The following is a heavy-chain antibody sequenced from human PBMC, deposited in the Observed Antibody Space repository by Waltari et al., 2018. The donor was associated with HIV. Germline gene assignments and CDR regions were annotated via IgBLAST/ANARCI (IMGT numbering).Heavy chain of an antibody. J-gene: IGHJ4*02. CDR1: GFTFSRYT. D-gene: IGHD2-15*01. CDR3: AKNPLSGEGYFDY. CDR2: IWYDGSNT. V-gene: IGHV3-30*18. Sequence: QVQLVESGGGVVQTERSLRLSCAASGFTFSRYTMHWVRQAPGKGLAWVAVIWYDGSNTYYADSVKVRFTISRDNSKNTLYLQMSSLRAEDTAMYYCAKNPLSGEGYFDYWGQGTLVTVSS.